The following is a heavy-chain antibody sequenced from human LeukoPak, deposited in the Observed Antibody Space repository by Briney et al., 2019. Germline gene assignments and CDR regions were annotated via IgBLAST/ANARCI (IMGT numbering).Heavy chain of an antibody. CDR2: MNPNSDNA. J-gene: IGHJ4*02. D-gene: IGHD6-19*01. CDR3: ARVEHSSGWYCIDY. V-gene: IGHV1-8*01. Sequence: ASVKVSCKTSGYTFTTYAINWVRQATGQGLEWMGWMNPNSDNAGYAQKFQGRVTMTRNTSITTAYMELRSLRSEDTAVYYCARVEHSSGWYCIDYWGQGTLVTVSS. CDR1: GYTFTTYA.